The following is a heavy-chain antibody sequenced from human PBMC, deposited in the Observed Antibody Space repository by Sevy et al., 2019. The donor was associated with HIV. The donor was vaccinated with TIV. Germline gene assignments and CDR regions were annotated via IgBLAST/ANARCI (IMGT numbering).Heavy chain of an antibody. CDR1: GGSVSSGSYY. D-gene: IGHD5-18*01. CDR3: ARVPRIQLWSYYFDY. J-gene: IGHJ4*02. CDR2: IYYSGGT. V-gene: IGHV4-61*01. Sequence: SETLSLTCTVSGGSVSSGSYYWSWIRQPPGKGLEWIGYIYYSGGTNYNPSLKSRVTISVDTSKNQFSLKLSSVTAADTAVYYCARVPRIQLWSYYFDYWGQGTLVTVSS.